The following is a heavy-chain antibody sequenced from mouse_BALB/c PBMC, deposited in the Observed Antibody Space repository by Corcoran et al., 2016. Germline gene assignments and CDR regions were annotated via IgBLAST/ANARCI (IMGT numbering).Heavy chain of an antibody. CDR3: ARWDWYFDG. J-gene: IGHJ1*01. Sequence: EVQLQQSGAELVKPGASVKLSCTASGFNIKDTYMHWVKQRPEQGLEWIGRIDPVNGNTKYDPKFQGKATITADTSSNTAYLQLSSLTSEDTAVDYGARWDWYFDGWGAGTTVTVSS. V-gene: IGHV14-3*02. CDR2: IDPVNGNT. CDR1: GFNIKDTY.